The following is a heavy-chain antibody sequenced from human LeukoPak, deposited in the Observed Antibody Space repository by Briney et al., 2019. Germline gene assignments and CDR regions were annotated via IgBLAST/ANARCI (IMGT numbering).Heavy chain of an antibody. CDR3: AKDGITGTAYYYYYMGV. Sequence: GGSLRLSCAASGFTFSSYAMSWVRQAPGKGLEWVSAISGSGGSTYYADSVKGRFTISRDNSKNTLYLQMNSLRAEDTAVYYCAKDGITGTAYYYYYMGVWGKGTTVTVSS. CDR2: ISGSGGST. V-gene: IGHV3-23*01. J-gene: IGHJ6*03. CDR1: GFTFSSYA. D-gene: IGHD1-7*01.